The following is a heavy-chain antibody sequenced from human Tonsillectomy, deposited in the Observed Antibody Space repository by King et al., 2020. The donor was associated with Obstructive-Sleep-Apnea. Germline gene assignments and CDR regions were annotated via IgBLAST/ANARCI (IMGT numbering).Heavy chain of an antibody. Sequence: VQLVESGAEVKKPGASVKVSCTASGYTFTSYDINWVRQATGQGLEWMGRMNPNSGNTGYAQKFQGRVTMTRNTSISTAYMELSSLRSEDTAVYYCARALGACSGGSCYHEYYFDYWGQGTLVTVSS. CDR2: MNPNSGNT. J-gene: IGHJ4*02. CDR3: ARALGACSGGSCYHEYYFDY. CDR1: GYTFTSYD. V-gene: IGHV1-8*01. D-gene: IGHD2-15*01.